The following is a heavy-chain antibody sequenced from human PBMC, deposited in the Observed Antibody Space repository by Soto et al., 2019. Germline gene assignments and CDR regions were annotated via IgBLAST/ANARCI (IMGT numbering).Heavy chain of an antibody. Sequence: SETLSLTCTVSGGSISSYYWSWIRQPPGKGLEWIGYIYYSGSTNYNPSLKSRVTISVDTSKNQFSLKLSSVTAADTAVYYCARGEGYCSSTSCYLADYYYYYYYMDVWGKGTTVT. V-gene: IGHV4-59*01. CDR1: GGSISSYY. D-gene: IGHD2-2*01. CDR3: ARGEGYCSSTSCYLADYYYYYYYMDV. J-gene: IGHJ6*03. CDR2: IYYSGST.